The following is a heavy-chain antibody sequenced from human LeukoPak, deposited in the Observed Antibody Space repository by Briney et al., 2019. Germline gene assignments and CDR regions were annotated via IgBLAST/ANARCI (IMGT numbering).Heavy chain of an antibody. V-gene: IGHV3-9*01. CDR2: ISWNSDNI. J-gene: IGHJ4*02. CDR1: GFTFDDFA. D-gene: IGHD5-12*01. Sequence: GGSLRLSCAASGFTFDDFAMHWVRQVPGKGLEWGSCISWNSDNIGYADSVKGRFTISRDNAKNSLYLQMNSLRAEDTALYYCIANGGGDSGYGNFDYWGQGTLVTVSS. CDR3: IANGGGDSGYGNFDY.